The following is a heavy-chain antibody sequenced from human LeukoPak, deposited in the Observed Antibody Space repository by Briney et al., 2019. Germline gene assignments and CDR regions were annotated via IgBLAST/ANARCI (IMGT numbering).Heavy chain of an antibody. V-gene: IGHV4-39*01. D-gene: IGHD6-13*01. J-gene: IGHJ4*02. CDR3: ARHSSSWVYYFDY. CDR1: GGSISSSSYY. CDR2: IYYSGST. Sequence: SETLSLTCTVPGGSISSSSYYWGWIRQPPGKGLEWIGSIYYSGSTYYNPSLKSRVTISVDTSKNQFSLKLSSVTAADTAVYYCARHSSSWVYYFDYWGQGTLVTVSS.